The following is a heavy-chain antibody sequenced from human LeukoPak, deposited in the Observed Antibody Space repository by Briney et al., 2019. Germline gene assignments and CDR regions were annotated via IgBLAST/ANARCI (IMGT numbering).Heavy chain of an antibody. J-gene: IGHJ4*02. CDR3: ARDFSGASRIDY. CDR1: GFTFSGYA. V-gene: IGHV3-30*04. CDR2: VSNDGYNK. D-gene: IGHD4/OR15-4a*01. Sequence: PGRSLRLSCAASGFTFSGYAMHWVRQPPGKGLEWVAVVSNDGYNKYYADSVKGRFTISRDTSDNTLNLQMSSLRAEDTALYYCARDFSGASRIDYWGQGTLVTVSS.